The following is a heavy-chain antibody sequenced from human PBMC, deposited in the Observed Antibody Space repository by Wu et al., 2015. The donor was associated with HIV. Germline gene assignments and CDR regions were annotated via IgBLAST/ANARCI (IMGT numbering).Heavy chain of an antibody. CDR1: GYTFTGYY. CDR3: ARHLGQNWGRSGWFDP. D-gene: IGHD7-27*01. Sequence: QVQLVQSGAEVKKPGASVKVSCKASGYTFTGYYMHWVRQAPGQGLEWMGWINPNSGGTNYAQKFQGRVTMTRDTSISTAYMELSRLRSDDTAVYYCARHLGQNWGRSGWFDPWGQGTLVTVSS. V-gene: IGHV1-2*02. CDR2: INPNSGGT. J-gene: IGHJ5*02.